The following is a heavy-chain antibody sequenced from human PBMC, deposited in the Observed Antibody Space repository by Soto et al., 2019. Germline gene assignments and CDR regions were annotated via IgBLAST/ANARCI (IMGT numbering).Heavy chain of an antibody. CDR1: GVSFNNNG. CDR3: ARVLYYGSGSYSPYGMDV. CDR2: VSPPFRTS. Sequence: QVQLVQSGAEVKKPGSSVKVSCKTSGVSFNNNGIGWVRQAPEHGLEWMGGVSPPFRTSNYARKFQGRISITADASTGTGNMELSSLTSEDTAQYYCARVLYYGSGSYSPYGMDVWGQGTTVTVSS. D-gene: IGHD3-10*01. V-gene: IGHV1-69*01. J-gene: IGHJ6*02.